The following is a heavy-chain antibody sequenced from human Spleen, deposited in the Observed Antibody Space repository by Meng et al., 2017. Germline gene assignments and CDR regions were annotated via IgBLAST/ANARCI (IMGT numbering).Heavy chain of an antibody. D-gene: IGHD6-19*01. CDR3: AHRAVAGSFEYFQH. Sequence: QSTLKESRPPLGKPTQTLTLTCTYSWFALGTSGVGVGWIRQRPGKALEWLALIYWDDDKRYSPSLKSRLTITKDNSKNQVVLTMTNMDSVDTATYYCAHRAVAGSFEYFQHWGQGTLVTVSS. J-gene: IGHJ1*01. CDR2: IYWDDDK. V-gene: IGHV2-5*02. CDR1: WFALGTSGVG.